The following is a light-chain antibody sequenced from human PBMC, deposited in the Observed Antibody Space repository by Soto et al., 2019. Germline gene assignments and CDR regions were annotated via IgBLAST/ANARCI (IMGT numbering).Light chain of an antibody. V-gene: IGLV4-69*01. Sequence: QLVLTQSPSASASLGASVKLTCTLSSGHSNYAIAWHQQQPEKGPRYLMKVNSGGSHIKGDGNPDSFSGSSSGGERYLFISSFQSADEADYYCQTWGAGGARVVFGGGTQLTVL. CDR3: QTWGAGGARVV. CDR2: VNSGGSH. CDR1: SGHSNYA. J-gene: IGLJ7*01.